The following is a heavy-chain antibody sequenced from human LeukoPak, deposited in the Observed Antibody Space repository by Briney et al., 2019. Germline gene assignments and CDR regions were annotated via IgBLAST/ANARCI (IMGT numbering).Heavy chain of an antibody. D-gene: IGHD3-10*01. CDR3: AKKGYAGSGTYSYYFDY. CDR2: IKTDGSST. J-gene: IGHJ4*02. V-gene: IGHV3-74*01. CDR1: GFTFSNYW. Sequence: GGSLRLSCVASGFTFSNYWMHWVRQAPGKGLVWVSRIKTDGSSTNYADSVKGRFTISRDNAKNTLYLQMNSLRAEDTAVYYCAKKGYAGSGTYSYYFDYWGQGALVTVSS.